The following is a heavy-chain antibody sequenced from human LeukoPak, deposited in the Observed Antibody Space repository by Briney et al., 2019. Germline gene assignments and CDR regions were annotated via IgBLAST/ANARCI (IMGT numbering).Heavy chain of an antibody. D-gene: IGHD1-20*01. CDR1: GFTFSSYA. CDR3: AKDKVALTYIWNEEGYFDY. J-gene: IGHJ4*02. Sequence: GGSLRLSCSASGFTFSSYAMSWVRQAPGKGLEWVSAISGSGGSTYYADSVKGRFTISRDNSKNTLYLQMNSLRAEGTAVYYCAKDKVALTYIWNEEGYFDYWGQGTLVTVSS. V-gene: IGHV3-23*01. CDR2: ISGSGGST.